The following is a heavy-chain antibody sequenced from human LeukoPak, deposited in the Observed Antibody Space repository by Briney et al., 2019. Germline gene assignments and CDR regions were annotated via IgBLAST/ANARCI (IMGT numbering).Heavy chain of an antibody. CDR2: IYHSGST. J-gene: IGHJ4*02. V-gene: IGHV4-38-2*02. CDR1: GYSISSGFY. Sequence: SETLSLTCTVSGYSISSGFYWGWIRQPPGKGLEWIGSIYHSGSTHYNSSLKSRVTISVDTSKNQLSLKLSSVTAADTAVYYCARVRAAAIPYYFDSWGQGTLVTVSS. D-gene: IGHD6-13*01. CDR3: ARVRAAAIPYYFDS.